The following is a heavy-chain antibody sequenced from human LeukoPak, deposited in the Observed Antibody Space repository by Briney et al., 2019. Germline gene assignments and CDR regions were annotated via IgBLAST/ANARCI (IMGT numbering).Heavy chain of an antibody. V-gene: IGHV4-59*08. CDR2: IYYSGST. Sequence: PSETLSLTCTVSGGPISSYYWSWIRQPPGKGLERMGYIYYSGSTTYNPSLKSRVTISVDTSKTQFSLKLSSVTAADPAVYYCARRFYYDSSGYYYFDYWGQGTLVTVSS. J-gene: IGHJ4*02. D-gene: IGHD3-22*01. CDR3: ARRFYYDSSGYYYFDY. CDR1: GGPISSYY.